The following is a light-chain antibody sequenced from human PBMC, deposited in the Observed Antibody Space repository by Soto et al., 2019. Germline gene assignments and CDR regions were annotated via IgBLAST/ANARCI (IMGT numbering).Light chain of an antibody. CDR1: SSDIGAYDY. CDR2: EVN. V-gene: IGLV2-14*01. J-gene: IGLJ1*01. CDR3: SSYAGSNKSV. Sequence: QSALTQPASLSGSPGQSITISCTGTSSDIGAYDYVSWFQQHPGKAPKLMISEVNNRPSGVSNRFSGSKSGNTAYLTVSGLQAEDEADYYCSSYAGSNKSVFGTGTKVTVL.